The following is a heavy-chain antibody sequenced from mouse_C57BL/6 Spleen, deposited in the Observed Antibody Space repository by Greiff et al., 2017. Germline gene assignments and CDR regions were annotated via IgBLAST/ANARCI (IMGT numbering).Heavy chain of an antibody. D-gene: IGHD1-1*01. V-gene: IGHV5-17*01. CDR3: ARRYYGSSYREWFDY. CDR1: GFTFSDYG. CDR2: ISSGSSTI. J-gene: IGHJ2*01. Sequence: EVQLVESGGGLVKPGGSLKLSCAASGFTFSDYGMHWVRQAPEKGLEWVAYISSGSSTIYYADTVKGRFTISRDNAKNTLFLQMTSLRSEDTAMYYCARRYYGSSYREWFDYWGQGTTLTVSS.